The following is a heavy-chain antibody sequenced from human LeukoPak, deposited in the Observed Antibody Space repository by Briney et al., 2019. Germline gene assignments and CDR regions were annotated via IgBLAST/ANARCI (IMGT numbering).Heavy chain of an antibody. D-gene: IGHD6-13*01. CDR2: INPSGGST. Sequence: GASVKVSCKASGYTFTSYGINWVRQAPGQGLEWMGIINPSGGSTSYAQKFQGRITMTTDTSTTTIYMELSSLRSEDTAVYYCARVQNPDSSNWYFGYWGQGTLVTVSS. CDR1: GYTFTSYG. CDR3: ARVQNPDSSNWYFGY. V-gene: IGHV1-46*01. J-gene: IGHJ4*02.